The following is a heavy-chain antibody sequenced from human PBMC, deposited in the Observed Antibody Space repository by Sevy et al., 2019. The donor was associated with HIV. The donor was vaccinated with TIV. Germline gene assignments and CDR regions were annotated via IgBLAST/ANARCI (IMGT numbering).Heavy chain of an antibody. CDR2: IKQDGSEK. V-gene: IGHV3-7*01. J-gene: IGHJ6*02. D-gene: IGHD3-3*01. CDR1: GFTFSSYW. Sequence: GGSLRLSCAASGFTFSSYWMTWVRQAPGKGLEGVANIKQDGSEKYYVDSVKGRFTISRDNAKNSLYLQMNSLRAEDTAVYYCARGGMNYDFWSGYYTPIYYYGMDVWGQGTTVTVSS. CDR3: ARGGMNYDFWSGYYTPIYYYGMDV.